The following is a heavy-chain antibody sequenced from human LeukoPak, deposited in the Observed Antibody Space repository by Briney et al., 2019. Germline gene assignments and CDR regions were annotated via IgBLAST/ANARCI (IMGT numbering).Heavy chain of an antibody. CDR1: GFTFSSYG. CDR2: ISYDGSNK. V-gene: IGHV3-30*18. D-gene: IGHD3-9*01. J-gene: IGHJ3*02. Sequence: GRSLRLSCAASGFTFSSYGMHWVRQAPGKGLEWVAVISYDGSNKYYADSVKGRFTISRDNSKNTLYLRMNSLRAEDTAVYYCAKDPGYFDWSGAFDIWGQGTMVTVSS. CDR3: AKDPGYFDWSGAFDI.